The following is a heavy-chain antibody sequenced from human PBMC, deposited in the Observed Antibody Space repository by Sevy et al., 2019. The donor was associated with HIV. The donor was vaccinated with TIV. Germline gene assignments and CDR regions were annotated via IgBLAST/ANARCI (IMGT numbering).Heavy chain of an antibody. Sequence: GGSLRLSCVASGFTFSSYSMNWVRQAPGKGLEWVSYISSSSDSSRTLYYADSVKGRFSISRDNAKNSVHLQMTSLRVEDTAVYCCARPDLSGWYFDFWGHGTLVTVSS. CDR3: ARPDLSGWYFDF. D-gene: IGHD6-19*01. CDR1: GFTFSSYS. CDR2: ISSSSDSSRTL. J-gene: IGHJ4*01. V-gene: IGHV3-48*01.